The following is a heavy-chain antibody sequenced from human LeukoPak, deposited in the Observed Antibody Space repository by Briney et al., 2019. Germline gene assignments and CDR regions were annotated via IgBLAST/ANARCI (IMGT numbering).Heavy chain of an antibody. D-gene: IGHD5-12*01. Sequence: SVKVSCKASGGTFSSYAISWVRQAPGQGLEWMGRIIPILGIANYAQKFQGRVTVTADKSTSTAYMELSSLRSEDTAVYYCATASGGYDYYYYYGMDVWGQGTTVTVSS. J-gene: IGHJ6*02. CDR2: IIPILGIA. V-gene: IGHV1-69*04. CDR1: GGTFSSYA. CDR3: ATASGGYDYYYYYGMDV.